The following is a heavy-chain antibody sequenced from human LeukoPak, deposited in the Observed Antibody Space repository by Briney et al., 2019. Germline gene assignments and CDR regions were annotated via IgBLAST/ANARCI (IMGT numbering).Heavy chain of an antibody. Sequence: PGGSLRLSCAASGFTFSSYAMHWVRQAPGKGLEWVAVISYDGSNKYYADSVKGRFTISRDNSTNTLYLQMNSLRAEDTAVYYCARDGGLLWFGESTNWGQGTLVTVSS. CDR1: GFTFSSYA. CDR2: ISYDGSNK. V-gene: IGHV3-30-3*01. D-gene: IGHD3-10*01. J-gene: IGHJ4*02. CDR3: ARDGGLLWFGESTN.